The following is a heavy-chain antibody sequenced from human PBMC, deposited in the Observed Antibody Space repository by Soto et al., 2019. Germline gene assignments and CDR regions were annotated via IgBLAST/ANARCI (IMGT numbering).Heavy chain of an antibody. CDR1: GGSLSGSSHF. Sequence: LSFTCTVSGGSLSGSSHFWGWIRQPPGKGLEWIGSIHYSGTTYYNPSLKSRVTISVDTSKNQSSLKLNSVTAADTAVYYCARHLPSRFEPRLGYYGMDVWGQGTTVTV. D-gene: IGHD2-2*01. CDR3: ARHLPSRFEPRLGYYGMDV. CDR2: IHYSGTT. J-gene: IGHJ6*02. V-gene: IGHV4-39*01.